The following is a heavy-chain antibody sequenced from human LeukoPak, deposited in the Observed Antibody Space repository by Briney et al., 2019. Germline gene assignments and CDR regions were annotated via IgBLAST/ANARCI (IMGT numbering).Heavy chain of an antibody. CDR1: GLTFSSYA. CDR3: ARVRAAAGFYYGMDV. Sequence: GGSLRLSCSASGLTFSSYAMHWVRQAPGKGLEWVSSISSSSSYIYYADSVKGRFTISRDNAKNSLYLQMNSLRAEDTALYYCARVRAAAGFYYGMDVWGQGTTVTVSS. V-gene: IGHV3-21*01. CDR2: ISSSSSYI. J-gene: IGHJ6*02. D-gene: IGHD6-13*01.